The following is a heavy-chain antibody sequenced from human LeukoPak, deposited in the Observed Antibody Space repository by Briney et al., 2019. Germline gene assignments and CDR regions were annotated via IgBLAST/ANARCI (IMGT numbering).Heavy chain of an antibody. CDR2: IYYSGST. CDR3: ARGRLGGSGSYYNVLDY. J-gene: IGHJ4*02. CDR1: GGSLVSYY. D-gene: IGHD3-10*01. V-gene: IGHV4-59*01. Sequence: PSETLSLTCAVSGGSLVSYYWSWIRQPPGKGLEWIGYIYYSGSTNYNPSLKSRVTISVDTSRNQFSLKLSSATAADTAVYYCARGRLGGSGSYYNVLDYWGQGTLVTVSS.